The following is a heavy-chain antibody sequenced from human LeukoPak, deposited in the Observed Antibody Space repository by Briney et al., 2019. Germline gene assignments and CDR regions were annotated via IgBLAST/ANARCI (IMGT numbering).Heavy chain of an antibody. CDR3: ARAIPYSNYYYYYYYMDV. V-gene: IGHV4-30-2*01. Sequence: PSETLSLTCTVSGGSISSGGYYWSWIRQPPGKGLEWIGYIYHSGSTYYNPSLKSRVTISVDRSKNQSSLKLSSVTAADTAVYYCARAIPYSNYYYYYYYMDVWGKGTTVTVSS. CDR1: GGSISSGGYY. J-gene: IGHJ6*03. CDR2: IYHSGST. D-gene: IGHD4-11*01.